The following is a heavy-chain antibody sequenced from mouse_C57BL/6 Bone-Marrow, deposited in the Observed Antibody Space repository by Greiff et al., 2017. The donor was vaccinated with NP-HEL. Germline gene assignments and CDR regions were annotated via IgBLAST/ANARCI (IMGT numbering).Heavy chain of an antibody. Sequence: VQLQQSGAELVRPGASVTLSCKASGYTFTDYEMHWVKQTPVHGLEWIGAIDPETGGTAYNQKFKGKAILTADKSSSTAYMELRSLTSEDSAVYYCTRGGYGTPFAYWGQGTLVTVSA. J-gene: IGHJ3*01. D-gene: IGHD1-1*01. CDR3: TRGGYGTPFAY. CDR2: IDPETGGT. V-gene: IGHV1-15*01. CDR1: GYTFTDYE.